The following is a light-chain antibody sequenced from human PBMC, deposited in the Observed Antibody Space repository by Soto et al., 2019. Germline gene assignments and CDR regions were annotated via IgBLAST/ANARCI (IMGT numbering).Light chain of an antibody. CDR3: QQYGSSPLT. CDR2: GAS. Sequence: EIVLTQSPGTLSLSPGERATLSCRASQSVSSSYLAWYQQKPGQAPRLLIYGASSRATGIPDRCSGSGSGTDFSLTTTKLEPEEFAVYYGQQYGSSPLTFGVETKVDIK. J-gene: IGKJ4*01. V-gene: IGKV3-20*01. CDR1: QSVSSSY.